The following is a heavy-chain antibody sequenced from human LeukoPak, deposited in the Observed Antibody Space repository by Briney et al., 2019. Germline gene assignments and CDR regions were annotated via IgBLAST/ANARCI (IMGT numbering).Heavy chain of an antibody. CDR1: GYTFTSYG. J-gene: IGHJ4*02. D-gene: IGHD3-22*01. CDR2: ISAYNGST. V-gene: IGHV1-18*01. Sequence: ASVKVSCKASGYTFTSYGISWVRQAPGQGLEWMGWISAYNGSTNYAQKLQGRVTMTTDTSTSTAYMELRSLRSDDTAVYYCASGDYYDSSGYYPFDYWGQGTLVTVSS. CDR3: ASGDYYDSSGYYPFDY.